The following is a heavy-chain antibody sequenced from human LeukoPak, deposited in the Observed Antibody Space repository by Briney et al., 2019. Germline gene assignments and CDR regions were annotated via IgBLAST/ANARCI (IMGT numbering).Heavy chain of an antibody. CDR1: GGSISSNY. Sequence: SETLSLTCTVSGGSISSNYWNWIRQPPGKGLEWIGYMYYSGSTNYSPSLKSRVTMSVDTSKNQFSLKLSSVTTADTAVYYCARRIHWNFDYWGQGTLVTVSS. V-gene: IGHV4-59*01. D-gene: IGHD1-1*01. CDR3: ARRIHWNFDY. J-gene: IGHJ4*02. CDR2: MYYSGST.